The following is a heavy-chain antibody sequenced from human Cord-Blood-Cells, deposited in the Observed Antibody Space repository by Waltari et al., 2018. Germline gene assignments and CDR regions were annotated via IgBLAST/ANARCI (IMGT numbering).Heavy chain of an antibody. Sequence: EVQLVQSGAEVKKPGESLKISCKGSGYSFTSYWIGWVRQMPGKGLEWMGIIYPGDSDTRYSPSFQGQVTISADKSISTAYLQWSSLKASDTAMYYCASCMGCSSTRGRYYYYYMDVWGKGTTVTVSS. CDR1: GYSFTSYW. V-gene: IGHV5-51*01. CDR3: ASCMGCSSTRGRYYYYYMDV. CDR2: IYPGDSDT. D-gene: IGHD2-2*01. J-gene: IGHJ6*03.